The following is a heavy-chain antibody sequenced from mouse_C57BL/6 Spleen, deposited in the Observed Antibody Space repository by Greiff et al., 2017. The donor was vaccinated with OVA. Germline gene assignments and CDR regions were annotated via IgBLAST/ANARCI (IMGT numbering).Heavy chain of an antibody. D-gene: IGHD1-1*01. Sequence: QVQLKQPGAELVMPGASVKLSCKASGYTFTSYWMHWVKQRPGQGLEWIGEIDPSDSYTNYNQKFKGKSTLTVDKSSSTAYMQLSSLTSEDSAVYYCARPYYYGSSPWFAYWGQGTLVTVSA. CDR2: IDPSDSYT. J-gene: IGHJ3*01. CDR3: ARPYYYGSSPWFAY. V-gene: IGHV1-69*01. CDR1: GYTFTSYW.